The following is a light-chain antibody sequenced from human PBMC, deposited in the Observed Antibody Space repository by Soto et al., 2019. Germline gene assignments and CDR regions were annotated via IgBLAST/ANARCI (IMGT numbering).Light chain of an antibody. J-gene: IGKJ4*01. CDR1: QSVGSNY. Sequence: EIVLTQSPGTLSLSPGERATLYCRASQSVGSNYLAWYQQKPGQAPRLLIYDASNRAAGIPARFSGSGSGTDFTLTISSLEPEDFAVYYCQRYDNWPLTFGGGTKVDIK. CDR2: DAS. V-gene: IGKV3-20*01. CDR3: QRYDNWPLT.